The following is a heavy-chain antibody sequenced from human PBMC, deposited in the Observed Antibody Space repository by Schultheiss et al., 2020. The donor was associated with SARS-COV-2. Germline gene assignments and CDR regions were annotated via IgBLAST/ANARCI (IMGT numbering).Heavy chain of an antibody. D-gene: IGHD3-3*01. CDR1: GFTFSSYA. V-gene: IGHV3-30*01. CDR3: ARGSNDFWSGYSYSFMDV. Sequence: GGSLRLSCAASGFTFSSYAMHWVRQAPGKGLEWVAVISYDGSNKYYADSVKGRFTISRDNAKNSLYLQMNSLRAEDTAVYYCARGSNDFWSGYSYSFMDVWGKGTTVTVSS. J-gene: IGHJ6*03. CDR2: ISYDGSNK.